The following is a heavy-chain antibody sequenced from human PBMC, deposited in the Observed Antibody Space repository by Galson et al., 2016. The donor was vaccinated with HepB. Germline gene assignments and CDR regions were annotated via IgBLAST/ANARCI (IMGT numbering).Heavy chain of an antibody. CDR2: ISGSGGRT. CDR1: GFTFSNYA. Sequence: RLSCAASGFTFSNYAMNWVRQAPGKGLEWVAAISGSGGRTSYEDSVRGRFTISRDNSKNTLFLRMNSVGVEDTAVYFCAKSGFFGELDKWGQGTGVVVSS. D-gene: IGHD3-10*01. V-gene: IGHV3-23*01. J-gene: IGHJ4*02. CDR3: AKSGFFGELDK.